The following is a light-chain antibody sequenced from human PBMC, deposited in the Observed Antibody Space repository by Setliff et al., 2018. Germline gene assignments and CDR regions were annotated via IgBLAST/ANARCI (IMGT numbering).Light chain of an antibody. CDR2: DVT. V-gene: IGLV2-23*02. Sequence: SALTQPASVSGSPGQSITISCTGTSSDVGGYHYVSWYQQYPGEVPKLIIYDVTERPSGVSNRFSGPKSGNTASLTISGLQAEDEADYYCCSYAGDKSWVFGGGTKVTVL. CDR1: SSDVGGYHY. CDR3: CSYAGDKSWV. J-gene: IGLJ3*02.